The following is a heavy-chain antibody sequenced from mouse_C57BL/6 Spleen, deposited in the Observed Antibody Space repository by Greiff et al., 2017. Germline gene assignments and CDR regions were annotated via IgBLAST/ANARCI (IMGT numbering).Heavy chain of an antibody. Sequence: VKLVESGAELVRPGASVKLSCTASGFNIKDDYMHWVKQRPEQGLEWIGWIDPENGDTEYASKFQGKATITADTSANTAYLQLSSLTTEDTAVYYCTLYYNGSSYDYWGQGTTLTVSS. CDR1: GFNIKDDY. CDR2: IDPENGDT. J-gene: IGHJ2*01. V-gene: IGHV14-4*01. D-gene: IGHD1-1*01. CDR3: TLYYNGSSYDY.